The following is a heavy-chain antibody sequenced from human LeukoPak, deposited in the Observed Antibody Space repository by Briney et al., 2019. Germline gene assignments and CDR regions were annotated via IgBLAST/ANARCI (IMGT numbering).Heavy chain of an antibody. CDR1: GYSISGGYY. J-gene: IGHJ4*02. D-gene: IGHD3-22*01. Sequence: SETLSLTCTVSGYSISGGYYWGWIRQPPGKGLEWIGSLYHSGRTSYNPSLKSRVTISVDTSRNQFFLRLSSVTAADTAVYYCARFSEYSHSSVHYLDYWGQGTLVSVSS. CDR2: LYHSGRT. CDR3: ARFSEYSHSSVHYLDY. V-gene: IGHV4-38-2*02.